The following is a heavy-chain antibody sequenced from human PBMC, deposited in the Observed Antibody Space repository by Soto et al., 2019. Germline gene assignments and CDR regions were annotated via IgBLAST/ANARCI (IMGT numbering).Heavy chain of an antibody. J-gene: IGHJ4*02. V-gene: IGHV1-18*01. CDR2: ISTSNADT. D-gene: IGHD1-26*01. CDR3: ARDITGATGDY. CDR1: GYPFINYN. Sequence: GPEVKEPGASVRVSCKASGYPFINYNIFWVRQAPGQGLEWMGWISTSNADTNYAQNFQGRVTMTTDTSTSTAYVELRSLRYDDTAVYYCARDITGATGDYWGQGTLVTVSS.